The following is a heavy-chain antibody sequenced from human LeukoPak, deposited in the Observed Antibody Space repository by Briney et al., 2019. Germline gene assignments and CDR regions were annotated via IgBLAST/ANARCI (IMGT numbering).Heavy chain of an antibody. D-gene: IGHD2-2*01. CDR1: GGTFSSYA. Sequence: ASVKVSCKASGGTFSSYAISWVRQAPGQGLEWMGGIIPIFGTANYAQKFQGRVTITADESTSTAYMELSSLRSEDTAVYYCAGGPSSTSCCNSYFDLWGRGTLVTVSS. J-gene: IGHJ2*01. CDR3: AGGPSSTSCCNSYFDL. CDR2: IIPIFGTA. V-gene: IGHV1-69*13.